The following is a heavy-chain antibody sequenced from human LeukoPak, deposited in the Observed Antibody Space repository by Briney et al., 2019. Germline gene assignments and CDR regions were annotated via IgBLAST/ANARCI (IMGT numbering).Heavy chain of an antibody. CDR2: INAYNGNT. J-gene: IGHJ4*02. CDR3: ARRQGTTLNFDY. CDR1: GYTFSSYG. D-gene: IGHD1-1*01. V-gene: IGHV1-18*01. Sequence: VASVKLSCKASGYTFSSYGFSWVRQAPGQGLEWMGCINAYNGNTNYAQTLQGRVTMTTDTSTSTAYMELRSLRSDDTAVYYCARRQGTTLNFDYWGQGTLVTVSS.